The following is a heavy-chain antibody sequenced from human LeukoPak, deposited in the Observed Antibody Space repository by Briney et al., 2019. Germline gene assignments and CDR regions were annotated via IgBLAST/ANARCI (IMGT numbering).Heavy chain of an antibody. Sequence: ASVKVSCKVSGYTLTELSMHWVRQAPGKGLEWMGGFDPEDGETIYAQKFQGRVTMTEDTSTDTAYMELSSLRSEDTAVYYCATSQVYYYDSSGQLDYWSQGTLVTVSS. J-gene: IGHJ4*02. V-gene: IGHV1-24*01. D-gene: IGHD3-22*01. CDR3: ATSQVYYYDSSGQLDY. CDR2: FDPEDGET. CDR1: GYTLTELS.